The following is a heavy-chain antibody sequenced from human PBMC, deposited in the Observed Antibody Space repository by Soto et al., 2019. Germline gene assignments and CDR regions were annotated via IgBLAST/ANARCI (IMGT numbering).Heavy chain of an antibody. CDR1: GFTFSSYG. Sequence: GGSLRLSCAASGFTFSSYGMHWVRQAPGKGLEWVAVISYDGSNKYYADSVKGRFTISRENSKNTLYLQMNSLRAEDTAVYYCDKAQYYYGMDVWGQGTTDTVA. CDR2: ISYDGSNK. V-gene: IGHV3-30*18. CDR3: DKAQYYYGMDV. J-gene: IGHJ6*02.